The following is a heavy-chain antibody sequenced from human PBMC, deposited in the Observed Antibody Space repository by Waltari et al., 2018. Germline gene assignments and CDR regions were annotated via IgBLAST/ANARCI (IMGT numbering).Heavy chain of an antibody. J-gene: IGHJ5*02. CDR1: RYGRSHFG. CDR2: ASFDGSTT. V-gene: IGHV3-30*02. Sequence: QVQLVESGGGVVQPGLSLRLSCAASRYGRSHFGLPGVRQAPGKGLEWVALASFDGSTTYYADSVRGRFTISRDNSKNTLYLDINTLRVDDTAIYYCAKDAFGNTYLDHWGQGTLVTVSS. CDR3: AKDAFGNTYLDH. D-gene: IGHD3-10*01.